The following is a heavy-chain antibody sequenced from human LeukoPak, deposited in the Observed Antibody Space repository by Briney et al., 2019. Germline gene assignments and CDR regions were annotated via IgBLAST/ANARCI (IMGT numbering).Heavy chain of an antibody. V-gene: IGHV3-7*01. D-gene: IGHD5-12*01. Sequence: DSVKGRFTSYRDNAKNSLSLQMNSLRAEDTAVYYCARDRALSGYDLSPFDSWGQGTLVTVSS. CDR3: ARDRALSGYDLSPFDS. J-gene: IGHJ4*02.